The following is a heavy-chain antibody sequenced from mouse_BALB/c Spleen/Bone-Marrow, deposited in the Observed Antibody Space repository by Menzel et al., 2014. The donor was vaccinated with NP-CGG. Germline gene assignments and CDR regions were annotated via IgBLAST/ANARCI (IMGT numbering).Heavy chain of an antibody. Sequence: QVQLQQSGAELVRPGVSVKISCKGSGYTFTDYDLHWVKQRHARSLEWIGVISTYYGDTTYNPKFKGKATMTVDKSSTTAYMELARLTSEDSAIYYCARWDFGSHCFDYWGQGTTLTVSS. D-gene: IGHD1-1*01. CDR1: GYTFTDYD. CDR2: ISTYYGDT. J-gene: IGHJ2*01. V-gene: IGHV1S137*01. CDR3: ARWDFGSHCFDY.